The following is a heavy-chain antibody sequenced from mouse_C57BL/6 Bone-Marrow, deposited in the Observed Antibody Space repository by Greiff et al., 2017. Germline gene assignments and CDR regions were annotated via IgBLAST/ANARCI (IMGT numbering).Heavy chain of an antibody. D-gene: IGHD2-4*01. V-gene: IGHV1-69*01. CDR1: GYTFTSYW. CDR3: VVFYYDYDSWFAY. CDR2: IDPSDSYT. J-gene: IGHJ3*01. Sequence: QVQLQQPGAELVMPGASVKLSCKASGYTFTSYWMHWVKQRPGQGLEWIGEIDPSDSYTNYNQKFKGKSTLTVDKSSSTAYMQLSSLKSEDSAVYYCVVFYYDYDSWFAYWGQGTLVTVSA.